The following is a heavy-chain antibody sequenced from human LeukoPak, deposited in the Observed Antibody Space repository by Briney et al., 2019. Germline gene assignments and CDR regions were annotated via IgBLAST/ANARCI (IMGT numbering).Heavy chain of an antibody. D-gene: IGHD6-19*01. CDR2: ISSSTNYM. Sequence: PEGSLRLSCVASGFTFSTYNMSWVRQAPGKGLEWVSSISSSTNYMYYADSVKGRFTISRDNAKNSLYLQMNSLRAEDAAMYYRARGLVVAGFDYWGQGTLVTVSS. CDR3: ARGLVVAGFDY. CDR1: GFTFSTYN. J-gene: IGHJ4*02. V-gene: IGHV3-21*01.